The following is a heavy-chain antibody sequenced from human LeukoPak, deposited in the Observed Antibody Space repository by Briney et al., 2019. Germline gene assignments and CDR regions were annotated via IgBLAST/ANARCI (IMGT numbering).Heavy chain of an antibody. D-gene: IGHD2-21*02. CDR2: MNQDGSQK. Sequence: GGSLRLSCAASGFTFSSYWMHWVRQAPGKGLEWVANMNQDGSQKYYVDSVKGRFTISRDNAKNSVYLQMNSLRAEDTAVYYCGRAMTDWGQGILVTVSS. CDR1: GFTFSSYW. CDR3: GRAMTD. J-gene: IGHJ4*02. V-gene: IGHV3-7*03.